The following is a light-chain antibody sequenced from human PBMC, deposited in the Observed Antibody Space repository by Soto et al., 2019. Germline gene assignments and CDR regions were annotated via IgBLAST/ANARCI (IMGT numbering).Light chain of an antibody. CDR3: SSYTNISTLVV. Sequence: QSVLTQPASVSGSPGQSITISCTGTTSDVGGSNYVSWYQHHPGKAPKLMIYEVSNRPSGLSNRFSGSKSGNTASLTISGLQAEDEADYYCSSYTNISTLVVFGGGTQLTVL. J-gene: IGLJ2*01. CDR1: TSDVGGSNY. V-gene: IGLV2-14*01. CDR2: EVS.